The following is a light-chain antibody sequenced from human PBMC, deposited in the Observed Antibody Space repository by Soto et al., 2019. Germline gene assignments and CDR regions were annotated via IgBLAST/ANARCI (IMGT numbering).Light chain of an antibody. CDR2: GAS. CDR3: PQYNNLPPKLT. Sequence: EIVMTQSPATLSVSPGERATLSCRASQSVSSNLAWYQQKPGQAPRLLIYGASTRATGIPARFSGSGSGTEFTLTISSLQSEDFAVYYCPQYNNLPPKLTFGGGTKLEIK. V-gene: IGKV3-15*01. CDR1: QSVSSN. J-gene: IGKJ4*01.